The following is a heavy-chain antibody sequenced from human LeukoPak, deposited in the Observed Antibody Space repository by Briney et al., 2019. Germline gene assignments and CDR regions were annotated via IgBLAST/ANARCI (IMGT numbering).Heavy chain of an antibody. CDR1: GGTFSSYA. D-gene: IGHD5-24*01. Sequence: ASVKVSCKASGGTFSSYAISWVRQAPGQGLEWMGRIIPIFGTANYAQKFQGRVTITTDESAITAYMELSSLRSEYTAVYYCARGRWLQHCYFDYWGQGTLVTVSS. V-gene: IGHV1-69*05. CDR2: IIPIFGTA. CDR3: ARGRWLQHCYFDY. J-gene: IGHJ4*02.